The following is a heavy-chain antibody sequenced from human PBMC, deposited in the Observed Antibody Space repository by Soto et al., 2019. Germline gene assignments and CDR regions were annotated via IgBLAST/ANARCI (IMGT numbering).Heavy chain of an antibody. J-gene: IGHJ4*02. CDR1: GFTFSDYY. D-gene: IGHD3-22*01. Sequence: QVQLVESGGGLVQTSGSLRIACVASGFTFSDYYMSWVRQAPGKGLEWVSYISSTGNTIYYADSVKGRFTISRDNAKNSVYLQMNNLRAEDTALYFCAKMSSENYYDPMFSWGQGTLVTISS. V-gene: IGHV3-11*01. CDR3: AKMSSENYYDPMFS. CDR2: ISSTGNTI.